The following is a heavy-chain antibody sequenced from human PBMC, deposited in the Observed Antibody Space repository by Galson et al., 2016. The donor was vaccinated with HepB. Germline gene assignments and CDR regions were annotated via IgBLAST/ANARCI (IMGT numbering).Heavy chain of an antibody. J-gene: IGHJ3*01. V-gene: IGHV3-53*01. CDR2: IYSGGTT. Sequence: SLRLSCAASGFTVSNNYMRWVRQAPGKGLEWVSLIYSGGTTAYADSVKGRFTISRDTSKNTLYLQMNSLRAEDTDVYYCAKRDSSSWTNDDAFDVWGQGTLVTVSS. D-gene: IGHD6-13*01. CDR3: AKRDSSSWTNDDAFDV. CDR1: GFTVSNNY.